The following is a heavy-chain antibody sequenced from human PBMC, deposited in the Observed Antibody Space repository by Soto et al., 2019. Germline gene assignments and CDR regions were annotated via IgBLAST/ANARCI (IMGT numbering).Heavy chain of an antibody. D-gene: IGHD5-18*01. J-gene: IGHJ6*02. CDR3: ARNTAMVDNYYYGMDV. CDR2: ISAYNGNT. CDR1: GYTFTSYG. Sequence: GASVKVSCKASGYTFTSYGISWVRQAPGQGLEWMGWISAYNGNTNYAQKLQGRVTMTTDTSTSTAYMELRSLRSDGTAVYYCARNTAMVDNYYYGMDVWGQGTTVTVSS. V-gene: IGHV1-18*01.